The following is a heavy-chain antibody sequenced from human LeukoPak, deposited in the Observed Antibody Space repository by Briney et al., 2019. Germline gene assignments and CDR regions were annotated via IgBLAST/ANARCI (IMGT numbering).Heavy chain of an antibody. CDR1: GDIVSSNSAA. J-gene: IGHJ4*02. V-gene: IGHV6-1*01. D-gene: IGHD5-12*01. CDR2: TYYRSKWYY. Sequence: SQTLSLICAISGDIVSSNSAAWTWIRQSPSRGLEWLGRTYYRSKWYYDFEDSVKSRIAINPDTSKNQFSLQMHSVTPEDTAVYYWAKATPPGGAKIPYPFDTWGQGTLVTVSS. CDR3: AKATPPGGAKIPYPFDT.